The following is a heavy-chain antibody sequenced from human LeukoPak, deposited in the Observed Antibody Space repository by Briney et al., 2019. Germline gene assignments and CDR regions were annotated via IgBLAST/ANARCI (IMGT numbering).Heavy chain of an antibody. D-gene: IGHD3-9*01. CDR3: ARAYYDILTGYYPHWFDP. J-gene: IGHJ5*02. CDR1: GGSVSSGSYY. Sequence: PSETLSLTCTVSGGSVSSGSYYWSWIRQPPGKGLEWIGYIYYSGSTNYNPSLKSRVTISVDTSKNQFSLKLSSVTAADTAVYYCARAYYDILTGYYPHWFDPWGQGTLVTVS. CDR2: IYYSGST. V-gene: IGHV4-61*01.